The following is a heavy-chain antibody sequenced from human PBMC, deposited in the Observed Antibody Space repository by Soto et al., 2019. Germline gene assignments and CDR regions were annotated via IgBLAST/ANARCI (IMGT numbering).Heavy chain of an antibody. CDR3: ARRHPQYRYFDY. V-gene: IGHV4-34*01. Sequence: QVQLQQWGAGLLKPSETLSLTCAVYGGSFSGYYWSWIRQPPGQGLEWIGEINHSGSTNYNPSLKSRVTISVDTSKNHCSLKLSSVTAAATAVYYWARRHPQYRYFDYWGQGTLVTVSS. CDR2: INHSGST. D-gene: IGHD2-2*01. J-gene: IGHJ4*02. CDR1: GGSFSGYY.